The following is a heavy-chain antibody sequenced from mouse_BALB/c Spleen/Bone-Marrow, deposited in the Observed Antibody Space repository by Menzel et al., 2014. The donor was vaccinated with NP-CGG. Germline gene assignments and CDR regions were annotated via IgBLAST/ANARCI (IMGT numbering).Heavy chain of an antibody. V-gene: IGHV5-12-1*01. CDR1: GFPFSSHD. CDR3: VRQGAVAATRGFAY. CDR2: TSSGGGST. J-gene: IGHJ3*01. Sequence: EVKLVASGGGLVKPGGSLKLSCAASGFPFSSHDMSWVRQTPEKRLEWVAYTSSGGGSTYYSDTVKGRFTISRDNANNSLYLQMSSLKSEDTAMYYCVRQGAVAATRGFAYWGQGTLVTVSA. D-gene: IGHD1-1*01.